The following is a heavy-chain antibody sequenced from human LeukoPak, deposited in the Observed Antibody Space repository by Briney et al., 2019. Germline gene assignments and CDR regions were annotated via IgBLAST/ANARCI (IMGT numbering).Heavy chain of an antibody. CDR3: AKVGGKARTENDAFDI. V-gene: IGHV3-23*01. CDR1: GFTFSSYA. Sequence: PGGSLRLSCAASGFTFSSYAMSWVRQAPGKGLEWVSAISGSGGSTYYADSVKGRFTISRDNSKNTLYLQMNSLRAEDTAVYYCAKVGGKARTENDAFDIWGQGTMVTVSS. D-gene: IGHD1-14*01. CDR2: ISGSGGST. J-gene: IGHJ3*02.